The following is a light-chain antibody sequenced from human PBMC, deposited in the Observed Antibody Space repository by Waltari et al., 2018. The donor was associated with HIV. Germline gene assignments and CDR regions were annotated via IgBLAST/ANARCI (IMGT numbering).Light chain of an antibody. CDR1: QDISNY. J-gene: IGKJ4*01. CDR3: HHYDNLPLT. V-gene: IGKV1-33*01. CDR2: DAS. Sequence: DIQMTQSPSSLSASVGDRVSITCPASQDISNYLNWHQQKPGKAPKLLIYDASHLETGVPSRFSGSGSTTDFTLTISILHPEDIATYYYHHYDNLPLTFGGGTKVEIK.